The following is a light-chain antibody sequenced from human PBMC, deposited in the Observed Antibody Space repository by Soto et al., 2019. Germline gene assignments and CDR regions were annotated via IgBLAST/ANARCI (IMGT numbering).Light chain of an antibody. J-gene: IGKJ1*01. CDR2: DAS. CDR1: QSISSW. CDR3: QHYKSTLET. Sequence: QMTHSPSTLSASVGDRVTMTCRASQSISSWLAWYQQKPGKAPKLLIYDASSLESGVPSRFSVSGSGTEFTLTISSLQPDDFATYYCQHYKSTLETFCQGTKVDI. V-gene: IGKV1-5*01.